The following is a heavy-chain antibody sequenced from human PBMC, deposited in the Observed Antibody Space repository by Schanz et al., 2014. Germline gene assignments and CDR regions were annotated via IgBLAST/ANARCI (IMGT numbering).Heavy chain of an antibody. CDR2: INSSGGGT. V-gene: IGHV1-46*01. Sequence: QVQVEQSGPEVKKPGASVTVSCQASGYTFSFTSYNVHWVRQAPGQGLEWMGYINSSGGGTSYAQKFQGRVTFTADKSTSTAYMELSSLKSEDTAVYYCARGRGCTGGSCYSWFDLWGQGTLVTVSS. CDR3: ARGRGCTGGSCYSWFDL. CDR1: GYTFSFTSYN. D-gene: IGHD2-15*01. J-gene: IGHJ5*02.